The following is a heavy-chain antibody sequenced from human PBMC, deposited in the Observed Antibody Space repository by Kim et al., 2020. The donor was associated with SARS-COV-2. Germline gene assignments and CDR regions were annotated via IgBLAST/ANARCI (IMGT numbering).Heavy chain of an antibody. D-gene: IGHD6-13*01. J-gene: IGHJ6*03. CDR2: IYYSGST. V-gene: IGHV4-39*01. CDR3: ARHDTYSSSWSITYYYYYMDV. Sequence: SETLSLTCTVSGGSISSSSYYWGWIRQPPGKGLEWIGSIYYSGSTYYNPSLKSRVTISVDTSKNQFSLKLSSVTAADTAVYYCARHDTYSSSWSITYYYYYMDVWGKGTTVTVSS. CDR1: GGSISSSSYY.